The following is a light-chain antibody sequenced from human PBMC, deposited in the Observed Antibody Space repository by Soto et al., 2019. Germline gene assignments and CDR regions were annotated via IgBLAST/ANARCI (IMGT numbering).Light chain of an antibody. V-gene: IGKV1-39*01. Sequence: DIQMTQSPSSLAASVGDRVTITCRASQSISSYLHWYQRKPGKTPKLLIYAASSLQSGVPSRFSGSGSGTDFTLTISSLQPEDFAIYYCQQSYNTPRTFGQGTKVDIK. CDR2: AAS. CDR1: QSISSY. J-gene: IGKJ1*01. CDR3: QQSYNTPRT.